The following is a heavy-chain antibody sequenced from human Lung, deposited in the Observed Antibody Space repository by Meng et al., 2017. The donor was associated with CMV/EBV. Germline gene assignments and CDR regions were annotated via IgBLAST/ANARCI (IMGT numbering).Heavy chain of an antibody. CDR3: AKVRSGWDYDY. V-gene: IGHV3-23*03. Sequence: GESLKISCAASGFTFSSYAMSWVRQAPGKGLEWVSFIYSGDSSTSYADSVKGRFTISRDNSKNTLYLQMNSLRAEDTAVYYCAKVRSGWDYDYWGQGTLVTAPQ. CDR2: IYSGDSST. J-gene: IGHJ4*02. D-gene: IGHD6-19*01. CDR1: GFTFSSYA.